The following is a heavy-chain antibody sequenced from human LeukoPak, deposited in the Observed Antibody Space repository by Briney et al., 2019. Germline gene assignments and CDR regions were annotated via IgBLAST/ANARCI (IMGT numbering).Heavy chain of an antibody. CDR1: GFTFSSYG. D-gene: IGHD3-22*01. J-gene: IGHJ4*02. CDR3: ARDWGLINYYDSSGIDY. CDR2: IWYDGSNK. Sequence: PGGSLRLSCAASGFTFSSYGMHWVRQAPGKGLEWVAVIWYDGSNKYYADSVKGRFTISRDNSKNTLYLQMNSLRAEDTAVYYCARDWGLINYYDSSGIDYWGQGTLVTVSS. V-gene: IGHV3-33*01.